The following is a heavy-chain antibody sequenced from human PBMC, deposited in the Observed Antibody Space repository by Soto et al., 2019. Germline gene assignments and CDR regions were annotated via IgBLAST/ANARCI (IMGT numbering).Heavy chain of an antibody. J-gene: IGHJ5*02. V-gene: IGHV4-31*03. CDR1: GCSISSGGYY. CDR2: IYYSGST. CDR3: AREISLYGSGSRNWFDP. Sequence: PSETLSLTCTVSGCSISSGGYYWSWIRQHPGKGLEWIGYIYYSGSTYYNPSLKSRVTISVDTSKNQFSLKLSSVTAADTAVYYCAREISLYGSGSRNWFDPWGQGTLVTVSS. D-gene: IGHD3-10*01.